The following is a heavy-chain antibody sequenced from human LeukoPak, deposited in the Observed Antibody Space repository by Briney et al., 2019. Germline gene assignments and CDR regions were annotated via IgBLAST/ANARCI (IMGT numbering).Heavy chain of an antibody. D-gene: IGHD4-23*01. CDR2: IYYSGGT. Sequence: SETLSLTRTVSGASISSSSYYWAWIRQPPGKGLEWFGSIYYSGGTSYNPPRRSRVTISVATSKRQFSLKLNSVTAADTAVYYCARLSSMTTVVFDYWGQGTLVTVSS. J-gene: IGHJ4*02. CDR1: GASISSSSYY. CDR3: ARLSSMTTVVFDY. V-gene: IGHV4-39*01.